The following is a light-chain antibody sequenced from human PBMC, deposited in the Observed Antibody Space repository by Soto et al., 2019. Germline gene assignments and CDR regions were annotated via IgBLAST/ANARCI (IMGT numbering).Light chain of an antibody. J-gene: IGKJ1*01. Sequence: EIVMTQSPATVSVSPGERATLSCRASQSVSNDLAWYQQKPGQAPRLLIYAASTRATGIPARFSGSGSGTEFTLTISRLQSEDFAVYYCQQYNNWPPWTFGQGTKVEIK. CDR2: AAS. V-gene: IGKV3-15*01. CDR3: QQYNNWPPWT. CDR1: QSVSND.